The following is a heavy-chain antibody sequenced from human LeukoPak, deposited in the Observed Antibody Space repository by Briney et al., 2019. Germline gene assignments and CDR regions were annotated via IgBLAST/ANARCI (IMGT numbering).Heavy chain of an antibody. D-gene: IGHD3-22*01. CDR3: ATGPYSGSSGYESELDAFDT. CDR1: GYSISSGYY. J-gene: IGHJ3*02. CDR2: IYHSGST. Sequence: SETLSLTCTVSGYSISSGYYWGWIRQPPGKGLEWIGSIYHSGSTYYNPSLKSRVTISVDTSKNQFSLKLSSVTAADTAVYYCATGPYSGSSGYESELDAFDTWGQGTMVTVSS. V-gene: IGHV4-38-2*02.